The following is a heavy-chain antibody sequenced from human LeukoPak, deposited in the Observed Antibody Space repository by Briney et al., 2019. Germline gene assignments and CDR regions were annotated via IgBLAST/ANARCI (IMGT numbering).Heavy chain of an antibody. CDR1: GFTFSSYG. CDR2: IRYDGSNK. Sequence: GGSLRLSCAASGFTFSSYGMHWVRQAPGKGLEWVAFIRYDGSNKYYADSVRGRFTISRDNSKNTLYLQMNSLRAEDSAVYYCARGGDYLYWGQGTLVTVSS. D-gene: IGHD4-17*01. V-gene: IGHV3-30*02. CDR3: ARGGDYLY. J-gene: IGHJ4*02.